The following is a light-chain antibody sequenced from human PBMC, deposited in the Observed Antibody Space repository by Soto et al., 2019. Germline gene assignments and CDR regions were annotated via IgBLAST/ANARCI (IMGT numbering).Light chain of an antibody. J-gene: IGKJ1*01. V-gene: IGKV3-20*01. CDR3: QQYGSSPRT. Sequence: DIVHAQFHASLCLPPGEGATVSWRASQSVYNNLAWYQQNPGQAPRLLIIGASTTATGVPARFSGSGSGTDFTLTISRLEPEDFAVYYCQQYGSSPRTFGQGTKVDIK. CDR1: QSVYNN. CDR2: GAS.